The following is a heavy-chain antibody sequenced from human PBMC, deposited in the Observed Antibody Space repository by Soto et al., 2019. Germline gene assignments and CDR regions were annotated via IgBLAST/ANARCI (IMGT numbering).Heavy chain of an antibody. CDR2: LSYAGNT. J-gene: IGHJ6*02. D-gene: IGHD4-4*01. V-gene: IGHV4-39*01. CDR1: GVSITSSTYF. CDR3: ARQATYTLDV. Sequence: TLSLTCAVSGVSITSSTYFWAWIRQPPGKGLEWIGTLSYAGNTYYNPSLQSRVTISADTSKNQFSLMLTSLTAADTAVYYCARQATYTLDVWGQGTTVTVSS.